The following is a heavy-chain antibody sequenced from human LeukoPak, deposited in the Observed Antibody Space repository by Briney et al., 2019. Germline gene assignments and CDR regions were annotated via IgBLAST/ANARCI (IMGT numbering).Heavy chain of an antibody. CDR2: TYYRSKWYN. V-gene: IGHV6-1*01. D-gene: IGHD2-2*01. Sequence: SQTLSLTCAISGDSFSSNSAAWNWIRQSLSRGLEWLGRTYYRSKWYNDYAVSVKSQIPINTDTSKNQFSLQLNSVTPEDTAVYYCARDTMSHPAYDAFDIWGQGTMVTVSS. J-gene: IGHJ3*02. CDR1: GDSFSSNSAA. CDR3: ARDTMSHPAYDAFDI.